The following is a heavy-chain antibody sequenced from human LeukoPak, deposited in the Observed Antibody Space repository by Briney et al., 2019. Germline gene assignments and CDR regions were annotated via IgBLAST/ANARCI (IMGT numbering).Heavy chain of an antibody. CDR2: IKRKSDGGTT. V-gene: IGHV3-15*01. Sequence: GGSLRLSCAASGFTFSSYSMNWVRQVPGKGLEWVGRIKRKSDGGTTDYAAPVKGRFTISRDDSKNTLYLQMNSLKSEDTAIYYCTTELDVRPNHYWGQGTLVTVSS. CDR3: TTELDVRPNHY. CDR1: GFTFSSYS. D-gene: IGHD1-14*01. J-gene: IGHJ4*02.